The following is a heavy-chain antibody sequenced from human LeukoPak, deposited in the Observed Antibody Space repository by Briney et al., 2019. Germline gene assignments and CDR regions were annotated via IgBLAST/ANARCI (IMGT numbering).Heavy chain of an antibody. CDR2: ISSSSSYI. V-gene: IGHV3-21*01. CDR1: GGSISRDY. D-gene: IGHD4-17*01. J-gene: IGHJ3*02. Sequence: PSETLSLTCTVSGGSISRDYWNWVRQAPGKGLEWVSSISSSSSYIYYADSVKGRFTISRDNAKNSLYLQMNSLRAEDTAVYYCARDQAVDAFDIWGQGTMVTVSS. CDR3: ARDQAVDAFDI.